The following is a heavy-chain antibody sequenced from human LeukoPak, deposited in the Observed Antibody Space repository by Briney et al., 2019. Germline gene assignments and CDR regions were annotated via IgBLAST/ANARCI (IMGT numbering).Heavy chain of an antibody. D-gene: IGHD2-8*01. CDR2: IKQDGSEK. Sequence: GGSLRLSCAASGFTFSSYWMSWVRQAPGKGLEWVANIKQDGSEKYYVDSVKGRFTISRDNAKNSLYLQMNSLRAEDTAVYYCARDLGIPVLGDAFDIWGQGTMVTVSS. CDR1: GFTFSSYW. V-gene: IGHV3-7*01. J-gene: IGHJ3*02. CDR3: ARDLGIPVLGDAFDI.